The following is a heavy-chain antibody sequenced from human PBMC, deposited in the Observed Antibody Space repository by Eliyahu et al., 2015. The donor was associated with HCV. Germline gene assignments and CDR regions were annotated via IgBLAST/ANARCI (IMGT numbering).Heavy chain of an antibody. Sequence: QVQLQQWGAGLLKPSETLSLTCAVYGGSLSGYYWSWIRQPPGKGLEWIGEINHLGSPQYKPSLKSRVTISVDTSKNQFSLKLSSVTAADTAVYYCEREGNRRRYGAASPDYWGQGILVTVSS. V-gene: IGHV4-34*01. CDR3: EREGNRRRYGAASPDY. J-gene: IGHJ4*02. CDR1: GGSLSGYY. D-gene: IGHD4-17*01. CDR2: INHLGSP.